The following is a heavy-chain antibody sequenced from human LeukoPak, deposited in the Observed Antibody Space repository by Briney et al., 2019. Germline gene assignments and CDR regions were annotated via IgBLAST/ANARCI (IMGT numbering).Heavy chain of an antibody. CDR3: ARLGYCTNGVCYPKHNRLDP. V-gene: IGHV1-18*01. CDR1: GYTFISYG. D-gene: IGHD2-8*01. CDR2: ISGYNGYT. J-gene: IGHJ5*02. Sequence: ASVKVSCKAFGYTFISYGVTWVRQAPGQGLEWMGWISGYNGYTNYAQNFQDRVTMTTDTSTNTAYMELRSLRSDDTAVYYCARLGYCTNGVCYPKHNRLDPWGQGTLVTVSP.